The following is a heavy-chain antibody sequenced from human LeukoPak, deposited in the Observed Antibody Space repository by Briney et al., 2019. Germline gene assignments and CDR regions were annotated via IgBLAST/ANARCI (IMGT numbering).Heavy chain of an antibody. D-gene: IGHD3-10*01. CDR2: INHSGST. Sequence: SETLSLTCAVYGGSFSGYYRSWIRQPPGKGLEWIGEINHSGSTNYNPSLKSRVTISVDTSKNQFSLKLSSVTAADTAVYYCARAGNRITMVRGVKPFDYWGQGTLVTVSS. J-gene: IGHJ4*02. V-gene: IGHV4-34*01. CDR1: GGSFSGYY. CDR3: ARAGNRITMVRGVKPFDY.